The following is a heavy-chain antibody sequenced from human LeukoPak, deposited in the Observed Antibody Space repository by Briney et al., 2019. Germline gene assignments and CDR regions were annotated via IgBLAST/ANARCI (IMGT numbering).Heavy chain of an antibody. V-gene: IGHV1-69*05. Sequence: SVKVSCKASGGSFSSNIIGWVRQAPGQGLEWMGGIVPIFGKTKYAQKFQGRVTITTDESSSTAYMELSSLRSDDTAIYYCARGWGIPAPISWFDPWGQGTLVTVS. J-gene: IGHJ5*02. CDR2: IVPIFGKT. CDR1: GGSFSSNI. CDR3: ARGWGIPAPISWFDP. D-gene: IGHD2-2*01.